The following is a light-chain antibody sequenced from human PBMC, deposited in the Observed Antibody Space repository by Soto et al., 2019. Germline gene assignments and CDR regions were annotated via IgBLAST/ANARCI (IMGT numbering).Light chain of an antibody. CDR1: NSDVGAFNY. V-gene: IGLV2-14*03. Sequence: HCVRTNAAYGYWVPREGRPIFCIGNNSDVGAFNYVSWYQHHPGKAPQLIIYDVTSRPSGVSNRFSASKSGNTASLTISGLQAEDEADYYCSSYTTRNTEVFGTGTKVTVL. J-gene: IGLJ1*01. CDR3: SSYTTRNTEV. CDR2: DVT.